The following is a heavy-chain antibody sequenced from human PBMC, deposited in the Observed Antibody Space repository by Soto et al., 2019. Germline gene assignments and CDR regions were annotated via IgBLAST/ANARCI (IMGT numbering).Heavy chain of an antibody. CDR3: ARGRITIFGVVMPQHYYYYGMDV. CDR2: IWYDGSNK. Sequence: GGSLRLSCAASGFTFSSYGMHWVRQAPGKGLEWVAVIWYDGSNKYYADSVKGRFTISRDNSKNTLYLQMNSLRAEDTAVYYCARGRITIFGVVMPQHYYYYGMDVWGQGTTVTVSS. J-gene: IGHJ6*02. D-gene: IGHD3-3*01. CDR1: GFTFSSYG. V-gene: IGHV3-33*01.